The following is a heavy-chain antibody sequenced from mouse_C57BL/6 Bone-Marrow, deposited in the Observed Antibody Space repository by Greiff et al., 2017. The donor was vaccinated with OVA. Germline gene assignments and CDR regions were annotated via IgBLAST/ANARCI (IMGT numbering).Heavy chain of an antibody. V-gene: IGHV1-55*01. D-gene: IGHD2-4*01. Sequence: QVQLQQPGAELVKPGASVKMSCKASGYTFTSYWITWVKQRPGQGLEWMGDIYPGSGSTNYNEKFKSKATLTVDTSSSTAYMQLSSLTSEDSAVYYCARGYYDYEDCDAMDYWGQGTAATVSS. J-gene: IGHJ4*01. CDR3: ARGYYDYEDCDAMDY. CDR2: IYPGSGST. CDR1: GYTFTSYW.